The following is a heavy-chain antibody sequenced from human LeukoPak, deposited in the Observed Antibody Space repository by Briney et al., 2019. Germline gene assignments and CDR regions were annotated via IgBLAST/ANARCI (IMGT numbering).Heavy chain of an antibody. V-gene: IGHV3-33*01. CDR1: GFTFSSYG. D-gene: IGHD3-22*01. J-gene: IGHJ5*02. CDR2: IWYDGSNK. CDR3: ARDLDYYDSSGYPNWFDP. Sequence: PGRSLRLSCAASGFTFSSYGMHWVRQAPGKGPEWVAVIWYDGSNKYYADSVKGRFTISRDNSKNTLYLQMNSLRAEDTAVYYCARDLDYYDSSGYPNWFDPWGQGTLVTVSS.